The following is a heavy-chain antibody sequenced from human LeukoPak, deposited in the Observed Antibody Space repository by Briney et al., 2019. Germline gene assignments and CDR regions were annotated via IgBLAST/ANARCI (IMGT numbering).Heavy chain of an antibody. CDR1: GFTFSSYE. J-gene: IGHJ5*02. Sequence: PGGSLRLSCAASGFTFSSYEMNWVRQAPGKGLERVSYISSSGSTIYYADSVKGRFTISRDNAKNSLYLQMNSLRAEDTAVYYCARALLRLNWFDPWGQGTLVTVSS. CDR2: ISSSGSTI. CDR3: ARALLRLNWFDP. D-gene: IGHD2/OR15-2a*01. V-gene: IGHV3-48*03.